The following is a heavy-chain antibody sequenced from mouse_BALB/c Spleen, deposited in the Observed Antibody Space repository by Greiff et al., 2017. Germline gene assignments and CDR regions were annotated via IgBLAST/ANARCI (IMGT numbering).Heavy chain of an antibody. V-gene: IGHV1S137*01. CDR2: ISTYYGDA. Sequence: QVQLKESGAELVRPGVSVKISCKGSGYTFTDYAMHWVKQSHAKSLEWIGVISTYYGDASYNQKFKGKATMTVDKSSSTAYMELARLTSEDSAIYYCARGLGQDYWGQGTTLTVSS. CDR3: ARGLGQDY. CDR1: GYTFTDYA. D-gene: IGHD4-1*01. J-gene: IGHJ2*01.